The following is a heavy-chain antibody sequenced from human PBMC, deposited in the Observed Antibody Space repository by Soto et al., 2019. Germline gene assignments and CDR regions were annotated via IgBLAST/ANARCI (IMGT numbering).Heavy chain of an antibody. V-gene: IGHV4-59*08. CDR2: IYYSGSS. Sequence: QVQLQESGPGLVKPSETLSLTCTVSGGSIGNSYWSWIRQSPGKGLEWIGYIYYSGSSNYNPSLKTRIPISVDTVTDQFSLKLSSVTAADPAVYYCARHSSSWPIFDYWGQGTLDIVSS. CDR3: ARHSSSWPIFDY. D-gene: IGHD6-13*01. J-gene: IGHJ4*02. CDR1: GGSIGNSY.